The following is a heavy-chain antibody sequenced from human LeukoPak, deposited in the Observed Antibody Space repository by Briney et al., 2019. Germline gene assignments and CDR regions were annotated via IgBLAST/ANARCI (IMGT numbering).Heavy chain of an antibody. D-gene: IGHD1-26*01. Sequence: ASVTVSCKASGYTFTSYDINWVRQATGQGLEWMGWMNPNSGNTGYAQKFQGRVTMTRNTSISTAYMELSSLRSEDTAVYYCARGGSYSIYYYYYGMDVWGQGTTVTVSS. V-gene: IGHV1-8*01. CDR2: MNPNSGNT. CDR1: GYTFTSYD. J-gene: IGHJ6*02. CDR3: ARGGSYSIYYYYYGMDV.